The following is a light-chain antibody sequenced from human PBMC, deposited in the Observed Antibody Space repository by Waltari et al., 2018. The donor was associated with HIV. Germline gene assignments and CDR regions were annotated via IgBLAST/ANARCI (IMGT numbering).Light chain of an antibody. J-gene: IGKJ1*01. CDR3: QYLGT. Sequence: IVLTHSPGTLSLPPGDRATFSCRASQSLSSTYLAWYQQKPGQAPMLLIFGVASRATGIPDRCSGFGSGTYFTLTISRLEPEDSAVYYCQYLGTFGQGTKMEIK. CDR1: QSLSSTY. V-gene: IGKV3-20*01. CDR2: GVA.